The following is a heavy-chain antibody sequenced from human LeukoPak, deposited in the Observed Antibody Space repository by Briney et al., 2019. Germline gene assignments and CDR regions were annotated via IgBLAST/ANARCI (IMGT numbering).Heavy chain of an antibody. J-gene: IGHJ4*02. CDR2: INHSGVT. CDR1: GGSFSGYY. D-gene: IGHD6-13*01. Sequence: SETLSLTCAVYGGSFSGYYYSWIRQPARQGLEWIGEINHSGVTKYNPSLKSRVTISVDTSKNQFSLKLSSVTAADTAVYYCARGGSSWFDYWGQGTLVTVSS. CDR3: ARGGSSWFDY. V-gene: IGHV4-34*01.